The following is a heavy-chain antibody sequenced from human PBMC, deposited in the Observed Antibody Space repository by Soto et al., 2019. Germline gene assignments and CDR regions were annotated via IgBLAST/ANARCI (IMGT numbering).Heavy chain of an antibody. CDR2: ISSSSSYI. CDR1: GFTFSSYS. V-gene: IGHV3-21*01. J-gene: IGHJ4*02. Sequence: GGSLRLSCAASGFTFSSYSMNWVRQAPGKGLEWVSSISSSSSYIYYADSVKGRFSISRDNAKNSLHLQMNSLRAEDTAVYYCATPGRDDYYDSSGYGALGYWGQGTLVTVPQ. CDR3: ATPGRDDYYDSSGYGALGY. D-gene: IGHD3-22*01.